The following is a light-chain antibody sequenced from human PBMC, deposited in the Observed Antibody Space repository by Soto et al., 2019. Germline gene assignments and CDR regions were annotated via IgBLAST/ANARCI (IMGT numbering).Light chain of an antibody. Sequence: DIQMAQSPSTLSASVGDRVTITCRASQNIDSRLAWYQQKPGKAPKLLVFDASTLERGVTSTFSGSGSGTYFTLTISNLQPEDCATYYCQQYNSFSLFTFGPGTKVETK. CDR1: QNIDSR. J-gene: IGKJ3*01. CDR2: DAS. V-gene: IGKV1-5*01. CDR3: QQYNSFSLFT.